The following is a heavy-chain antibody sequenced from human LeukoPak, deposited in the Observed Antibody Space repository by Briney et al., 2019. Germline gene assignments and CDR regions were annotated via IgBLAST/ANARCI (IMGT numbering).Heavy chain of an antibody. CDR2: INPNSGVT. CDR1: GYTFSDYY. Sequence: GASVKVSCKASGYTFSDYYIHWVRQAPGQGLEWMGWINPNSGVTNYAQKFQARVTVTRDTSITTAYMELSSLRSDDTAVYYCARVEPNTLFDNWGQGTLVTVSP. D-gene: IGHD1-14*01. V-gene: IGHV1-2*02. CDR3: ARVEPNTLFDN. J-gene: IGHJ4*02.